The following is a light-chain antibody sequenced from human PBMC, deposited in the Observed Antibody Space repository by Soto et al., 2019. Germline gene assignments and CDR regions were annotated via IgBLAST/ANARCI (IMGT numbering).Light chain of an antibody. CDR1: SSDVGGFNY. Sequence: QSALTQPASVSGSPGQSITISCTGSSSDVGGFNYVSWYQHHPGKAPKLMIYEVSNRPLGVSNRFYGSKSGNRASLTISELQAEDEGDYYCCSYTSSGTLVFGGGTKVTVL. CDR3: CSYTSSGTLV. V-gene: IGLV2-14*01. CDR2: EVS. J-gene: IGLJ3*02.